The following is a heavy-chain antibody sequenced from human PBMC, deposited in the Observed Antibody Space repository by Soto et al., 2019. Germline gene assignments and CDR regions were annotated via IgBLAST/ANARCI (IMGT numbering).Heavy chain of an antibody. D-gene: IGHD1-26*01. CDR2: ISADNGNT. J-gene: IGHJ4*02. V-gene: IGHV1-18*01. Sequence: ASVKVSFKASGYTFTSYGITWVRQAPGQGLEWMGWISADNGNTNHAQKFQDRVTLTTDTSTTTAYMELRSLRSDDTAVYYCARKEVGATLKDFDYWGQGTLVTVSS. CDR1: GYTFTSYG. CDR3: ARKEVGATLKDFDY.